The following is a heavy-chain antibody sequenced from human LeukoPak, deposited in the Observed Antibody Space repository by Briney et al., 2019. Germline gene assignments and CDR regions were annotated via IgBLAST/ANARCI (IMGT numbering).Heavy chain of an antibody. CDR2: INSDGSST. CDR1: GFTFSSYW. Sequence: PGGSLRLSCAASGFTFSSYWMHWVRQAPGKGLVWVSRINSDGSSTSYADSVKGRFTISRDNAKNTLYLQMNSLRAEDTAVHYCARDPEKNYYDSSGYYNKWGQGTLVTVSS. J-gene: IGHJ4*02. V-gene: IGHV3-74*01. D-gene: IGHD3-22*01. CDR3: ARDPEKNYYDSSGYYNK.